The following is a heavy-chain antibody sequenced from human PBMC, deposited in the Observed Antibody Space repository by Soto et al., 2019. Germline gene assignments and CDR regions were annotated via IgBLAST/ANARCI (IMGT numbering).Heavy chain of an antibody. J-gene: IGHJ4*02. Sequence: SETLSLTCTVSGYSISSGYYWGWIRQPPGKGLEWIGSIYHSGSTYYNPSLKSRVTISVDTSKNQFSLKLSSVTAADTAVYYCARVDYGDDRVDYWGQGTLVTVSS. CDR2: IYHSGST. CDR3: ARVDYGDDRVDY. CDR1: GYSISSGYY. D-gene: IGHD4-17*01. V-gene: IGHV4-38-2*02.